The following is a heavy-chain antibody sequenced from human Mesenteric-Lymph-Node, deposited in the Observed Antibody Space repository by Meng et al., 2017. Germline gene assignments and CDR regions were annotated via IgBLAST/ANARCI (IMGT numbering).Heavy chain of an antibody. CDR1: GGSISSGSYY. D-gene: IGHD2-15*01. J-gene: IGHJ6*02. CDR2: IYTSGST. Sequence: SETLSLTCTVSGGSISSGSYYWSWIRQPAGKGLEWIGRIYTSGSTNYNPSLKSRVTISVDTSKNQFSLKLSSVTAADTAVYYCARGSVAAILVVRYYYGMDVWGQGTTVTVSS. V-gene: IGHV4-61*02. CDR3: ARGSVAAILVVRYYYGMDV.